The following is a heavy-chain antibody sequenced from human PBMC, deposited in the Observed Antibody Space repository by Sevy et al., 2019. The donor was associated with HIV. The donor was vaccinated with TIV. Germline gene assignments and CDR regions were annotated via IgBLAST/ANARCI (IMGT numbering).Heavy chain of an antibody. CDR3: ARDSGLWELPSLNDY. CDR2: ISSSSSYI. CDR1: GFTFSSYS. D-gene: IGHD1-26*01. Sequence: GGSLRLSCAASGFTFSSYSMNWVRQAPGKGLEWVSSISSSSSYIYYADSVKGRFTISRDNTKNSLYLQMNSLRAEDTAVYYSARDSGLWELPSLNDYWGQGTLVTVSS. J-gene: IGHJ4*02. V-gene: IGHV3-21*01.